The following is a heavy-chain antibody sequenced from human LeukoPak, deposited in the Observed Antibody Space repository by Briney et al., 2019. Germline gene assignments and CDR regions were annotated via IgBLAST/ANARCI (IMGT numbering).Heavy chain of an antibody. J-gene: IGHJ6*03. CDR1: VGSISSSTYY. Sequence: SETLSLTCTVSVGSISSSTYYWGWLRQPPGKGLERIGSIYFPGTTYYNPSLKSRVTISLDASEQQFSLKRIAVPAGRTAGYFCARHGDLDYYYYMDVWGRGTTVTVSS. CDR2: IYFPGTT. D-gene: IGHD3-16*01. CDR3: ARHGDLDYYYYMDV. V-gene: IGHV4-39*01.